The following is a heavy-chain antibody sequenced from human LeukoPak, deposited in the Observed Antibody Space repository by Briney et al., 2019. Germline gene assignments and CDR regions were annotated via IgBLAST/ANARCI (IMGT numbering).Heavy chain of an antibody. CDR2: LNWNGGST. CDR3: AKSASSWPLYYFDY. Sequence: GGSLRLSCAASGFMFDDYGMSWVRQAPGKGLEWVSGLNWNGGSTGYADSVKGRFIISRDNAKNCLYLQMNSLRAEDTALYYCAKSASSWPLYYFDYWGQGTLVTVSS. D-gene: IGHD6-13*01. CDR1: GFMFDDYG. J-gene: IGHJ4*02. V-gene: IGHV3-20*04.